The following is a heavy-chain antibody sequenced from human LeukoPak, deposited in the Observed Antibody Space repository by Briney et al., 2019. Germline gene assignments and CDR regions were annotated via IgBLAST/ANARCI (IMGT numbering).Heavy chain of an antibody. D-gene: IGHD3-22*01. CDR2: IIPILGIA. CDR3: ARDLGSYYDSSGYYYAGGY. Sequence: ASVKVSCKASGGTFSSYAISWVRQAPGQGLEWMGRIIPILGIANYAQKFQGRVTITADKSTSTACMELSSLRSEDTAVYYCARDLGSYYDSSGYYYAGGYWGQGTLVTVSS. CDR1: GGTFSSYA. V-gene: IGHV1-69*04. J-gene: IGHJ4*02.